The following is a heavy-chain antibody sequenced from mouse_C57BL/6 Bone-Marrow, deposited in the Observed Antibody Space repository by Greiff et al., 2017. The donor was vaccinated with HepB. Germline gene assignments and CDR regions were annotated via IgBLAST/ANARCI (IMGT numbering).Heavy chain of an antibody. V-gene: IGHV5-16*01. D-gene: IGHD2-2*01. CDR1: GFTFSDYY. Sequence: EVQLQESEGGLVQPGSSMKLSCTASGFTFSDYYMAWVRQVPEKGLEWVANINYDGSSTYYLDSLKSRFIISRDNAKNILYLQMSSLKSEDTATYYCARGDGYDGYYFDYWGQGTTLTVSS. CDR3: ARGDGYDGYYFDY. CDR2: INYDGSST. J-gene: IGHJ2*01.